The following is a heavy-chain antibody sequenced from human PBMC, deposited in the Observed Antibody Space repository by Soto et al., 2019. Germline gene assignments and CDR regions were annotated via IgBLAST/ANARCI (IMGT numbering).Heavy chain of an antibody. J-gene: IGHJ4*02. Sequence: GASVKVSCKASGYTFTGYYMHWVRQAPGQGLEWMGWINPNCGGSNYAQKFQGWVTMTRDTSISTAYMELSRLRSDDTAVYYCSRSKVPAANHFSHDFDYWGQGTLVTVSS. D-gene: IGHD2-2*01. CDR2: INPNCGGS. CDR3: SRSKVPAANHFSHDFDY. V-gene: IGHV1-2*04. CDR1: GYTFTGYY.